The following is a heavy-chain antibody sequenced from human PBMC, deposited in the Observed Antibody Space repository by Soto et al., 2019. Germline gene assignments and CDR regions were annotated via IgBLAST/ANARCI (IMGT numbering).Heavy chain of an antibody. CDR1: GFTFDDYA. CDR2: ISWNSGSI. CDR3: AKDAVVVAASDAFDI. D-gene: IGHD2-15*01. V-gene: IGHV3-9*01. Sequence: EVQLVESGGGLVQPGRSLRLSCAASGFTFDDYAMHWVRQAPGKGLEWVSGISWNSGSIGYADFVKGRFTISRDNAKNSLYLQMNSLRAEDTALYYCAKDAVVVAASDAFDIWGQGTMVTVSS. J-gene: IGHJ3*02.